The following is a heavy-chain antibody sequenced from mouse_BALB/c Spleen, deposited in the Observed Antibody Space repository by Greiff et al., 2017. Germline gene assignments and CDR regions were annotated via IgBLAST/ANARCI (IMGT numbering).Heavy chain of an antibody. CDR1: GFTFSSYG. CDR3: AREVLGFSYYFDY. V-gene: IGHV5-6-3*01. Sequence: DVHLVESGGGLVQPGGSLKLSCAASGFTFSSYGMSWVRQTPDKRLELVATINSNGGSTYYPDSVKGRFTISRDNAKNTLYLQMSSLKSEDTAMYYCAREVLGFSYYFDYWGQGTTLTVSS. J-gene: IGHJ2*01. CDR2: INSNGGST. D-gene: IGHD4-1*01.